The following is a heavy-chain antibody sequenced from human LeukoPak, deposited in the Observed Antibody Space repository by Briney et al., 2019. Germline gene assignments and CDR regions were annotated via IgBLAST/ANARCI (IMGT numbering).Heavy chain of an antibody. CDR2: ISSSSSYI. V-gene: IGHV3-21*01. D-gene: IGHD6-19*01. Sequence: PGGSLRLSCAASGFTFSSYSMNWVRQAPGKGLEWVSSISSSSSYIYYADSVKGRFTISRDNAKNSLYLQMYSLRAEDTAVYYCARDLIGRSGWDYWGQGTLVTVSS. CDR3: ARDLIGRSGWDY. J-gene: IGHJ4*02. CDR1: GFTFSSYS.